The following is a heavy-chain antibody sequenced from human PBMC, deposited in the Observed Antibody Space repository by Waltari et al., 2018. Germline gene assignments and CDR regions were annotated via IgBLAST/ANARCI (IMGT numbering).Heavy chain of an antibody. Sequence: QVQLVQSGAEVKKPGSSVKVSCKASGGTFSSYTISWVRQAPGQGLEWMGRIIPILGIANYAQKFQGRVTITADKSTSTAYMELSSLRSEDTAVYYCARGPWTTVVTPLDWYFDLWGRGTLVTVSS. CDR3: ARGPWTTVVTPLDWYFDL. D-gene: IGHD4-17*01. J-gene: IGHJ2*01. CDR2: IIPILGIA. CDR1: GGTFSSYT. V-gene: IGHV1-69*02.